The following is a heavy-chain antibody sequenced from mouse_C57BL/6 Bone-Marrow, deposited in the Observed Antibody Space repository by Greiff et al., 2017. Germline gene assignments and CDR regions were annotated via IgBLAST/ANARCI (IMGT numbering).Heavy chain of an antibody. V-gene: IGHV1-15*01. CDR3: THMVTTKGYYAMDY. CDR1: GYTFTDYE. CDR2: IDPGTGGT. J-gene: IGHJ4*01. D-gene: IGHD2-2*01. Sequence: QVQLQQSGAELVRPGASVTLSCKASGYTFTDYEMHWVKQTPVHGLEWIGAIDPGTGGTAYNQKFKGKAILTADKSSSTAYMELRSLTSEDSAVYYCTHMVTTKGYYAMDYWGQGTSVTVSS.